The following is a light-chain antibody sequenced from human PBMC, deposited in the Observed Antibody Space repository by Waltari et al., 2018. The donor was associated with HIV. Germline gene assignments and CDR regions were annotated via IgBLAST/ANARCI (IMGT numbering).Light chain of an antibody. Sequence: SYELTQPPSVSVSPGQTARITCSGDALPKQYAYWYQQKSGQAPMLVIYEDSKRPSGIPGRFSGSSSGTMATLTSSGAQVEDEADYYCYSTDSSGNYVVFGGGTKLTVL. CDR2: EDS. CDR1: ALPKQY. CDR3: YSTDSSGNYVV. V-gene: IGLV3-10*01. J-gene: IGLJ2*01.